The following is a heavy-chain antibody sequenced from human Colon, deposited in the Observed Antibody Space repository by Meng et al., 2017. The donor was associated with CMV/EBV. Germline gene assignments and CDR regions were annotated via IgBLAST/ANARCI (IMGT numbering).Heavy chain of an antibody. CDR3: AKCRSAIAAALNY. D-gene: IGHD6-13*01. Sequence: GESLKISCSASGFTFGNYGMNWVRQVPGKVPEWVSGINYDGGRKSYADSVKGRFTIFRDNAKNSLYLLMNSLRVEDTAFYYCAKCRSAIAAALNYWGQGTLVTVSS. J-gene: IGHJ4*02. CDR1: GFTFGNYG. V-gene: IGHV3-20*04. CDR2: INYDGGRK.